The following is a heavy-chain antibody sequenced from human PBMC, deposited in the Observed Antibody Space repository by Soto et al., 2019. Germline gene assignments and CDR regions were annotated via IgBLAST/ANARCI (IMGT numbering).Heavy chain of an antibody. CDR2: IYYSGST. Sequence: SETLSLTCTVSGGSISSYYWSWIRQPPGKGLEWIGYIYYSGSTNYNPSLKSRVTISVDTSKNQFSLKLSSVTAADTAVYYCARAPYLDGSGSYFTYRPATVYYYYMDVWGKGTTVTVSS. D-gene: IGHD3-10*01. CDR3: ARAPYLDGSGSYFTYRPATVYYYYMDV. J-gene: IGHJ6*03. CDR1: GGSISSYY. V-gene: IGHV4-59*01.